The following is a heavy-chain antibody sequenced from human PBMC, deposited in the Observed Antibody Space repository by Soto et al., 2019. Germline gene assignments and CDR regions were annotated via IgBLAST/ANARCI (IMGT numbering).Heavy chain of an antibody. D-gene: IGHD4-4*01. V-gene: IGHV3-30-3*01. CDR3: ARGTVTTAGFDL. CDR1: GFTFSSYA. J-gene: IGHJ5*02. CDR2: ISYDGSNK. Sequence: QVQLVESGGGVVQPGRSLRLSCAASGFTFSSYAMHWVRQAPGKGLEWVAVISYDGSNKYYADSVKGRFTISRDNSKNTLYLQMNSLRADDTAVYYCARGTVTTAGFDLWGQGTLVTVSS.